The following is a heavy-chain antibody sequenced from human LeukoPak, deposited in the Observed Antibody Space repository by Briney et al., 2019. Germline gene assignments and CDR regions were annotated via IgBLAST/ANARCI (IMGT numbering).Heavy chain of an antibody. CDR2: ISSSGSTI. CDR3: ARDEMGPTPLFDY. J-gene: IGHJ4*02. Sequence: QPGGSLRLSCAASGFTFSSYEMNWVRQAPGKGLEWVSYISSSGSTIYYADSVKDRFAISRDNAKNSLYLQMNSLRAEDTAVYYCARDEMGPTPLFDYWGQGTLVTVSS. D-gene: IGHD2-8*01. CDR1: GFTFSSYE. V-gene: IGHV3-48*03.